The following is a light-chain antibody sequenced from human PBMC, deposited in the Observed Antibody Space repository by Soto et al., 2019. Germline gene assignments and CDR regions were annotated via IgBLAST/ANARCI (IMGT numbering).Light chain of an antibody. J-gene: IGKJ1*01. V-gene: IGKV1-12*01. CDR3: QQANSFPWT. CDR1: QGISSW. CDR2: AAS. Sequence: DIQMPQSSSSVSASVSERVTRTLRASQGISSWLVWYQQKPGKAPKLLIYAASSLQSGVPSRFSGSGSGTDFTLTISGLQPEDLATYYCQQANSFPWTFGQGTRWIS.